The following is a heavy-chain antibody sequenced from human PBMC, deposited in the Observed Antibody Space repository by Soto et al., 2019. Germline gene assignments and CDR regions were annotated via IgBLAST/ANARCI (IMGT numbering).Heavy chain of an antibody. CDR2: INHSGST. D-gene: IGHD3-3*01. CDR3: ARITIFGVVPPGDTPLGYYYGMDV. V-gene: IGHV4-34*01. Sequence: SVTLSLTCTVYGWSFSGYYWSWIRQPPGKGLEWIGEINHSGSTNYNPSLKSRVTISVDTSKNQFSLKLSSVTAADTAVYYCARITIFGVVPPGDTPLGYYYGMDVWGQGTTVTVSS. J-gene: IGHJ6*02. CDR1: GWSFSGYY.